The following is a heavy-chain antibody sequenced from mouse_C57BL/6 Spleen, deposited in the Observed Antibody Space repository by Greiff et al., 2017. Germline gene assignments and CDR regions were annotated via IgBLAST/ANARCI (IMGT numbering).Heavy chain of an antibody. Sequence: VQLQQSGAELVKPGASVKMSCKASGYTFTTYPIEWMKQNHGKSLEWIGNFHPYNDDTKYNEKFKGKATLTVDKSSSTVYLQLSRITSDDSAVYCCARSSGYEGGYYFDYWGQGTTLTVSS. CDR1: GYTFTTYP. CDR2: FHPYNDDT. V-gene: IGHV1-47*01. J-gene: IGHJ2*01. CDR3: ARSSGYEGGYYFDY. D-gene: IGHD3-2*02.